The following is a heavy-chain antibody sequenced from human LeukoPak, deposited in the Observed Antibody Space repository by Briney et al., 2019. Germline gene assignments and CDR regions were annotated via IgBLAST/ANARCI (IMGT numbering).Heavy chain of an antibody. CDR3: AKPDSGEGDY. D-gene: IGHD4-17*01. Sequence: GGSLRLSCAASGFTFSSYAMSWVRQAPGKGLEWVSAISGSGGSTYYADSVEGRFTISRDSSKNTLYLQMNSLRAEDTAVYYCAKPDSGEGDYWGQGTLVTVSS. CDR1: GFTFSSYA. CDR2: ISGSGGST. V-gene: IGHV3-23*01. J-gene: IGHJ4*02.